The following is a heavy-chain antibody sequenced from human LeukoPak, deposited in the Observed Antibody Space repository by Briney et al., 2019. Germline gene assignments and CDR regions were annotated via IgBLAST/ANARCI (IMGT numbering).Heavy chain of an antibody. Sequence: GGSLRLSCAASGFTFRSYGMSWVRQAPGKGLEWVSAIRGSGGSTYYADSVKGRFTISRDDSKNTLYVQMNSLRAEDTAMYYCARDSSTYYYGSGSYGGSVDYWGQGTLVTVSS. J-gene: IGHJ4*02. CDR2: IRGSGGST. D-gene: IGHD3-10*01. CDR1: GFTFRSYG. V-gene: IGHV3-23*01. CDR3: ARDSSTYYYGSGSYGGSVDY.